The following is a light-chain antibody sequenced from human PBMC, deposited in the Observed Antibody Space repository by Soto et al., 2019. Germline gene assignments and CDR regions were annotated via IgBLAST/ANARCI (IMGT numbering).Light chain of an antibody. V-gene: IGLV1-47*02. Sequence: QSVLTQPPSVSGAPGQRVTISCTGSNSNIGAGYDVHWYQQFPGTAPKLLIYSNNQRPSGVPERISGSKSGSSASLAISGLRSEDEAEYYCASWDDSLRAVIFGGGTKLTVL. CDR3: ASWDDSLRAVI. J-gene: IGLJ2*01. CDR2: SNN. CDR1: NSNIGAGYD.